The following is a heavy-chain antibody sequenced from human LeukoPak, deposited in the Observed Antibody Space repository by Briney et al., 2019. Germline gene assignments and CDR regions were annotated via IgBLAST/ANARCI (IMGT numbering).Heavy chain of an antibody. CDR1: GFTFTTYW. D-gene: IGHD3-10*01. V-gene: IGHV3-7*03. J-gene: IGHJ4*02. Sequence: PGGSLRLSCAASGFTFTTYWMSWVRQFPGKGLQWVANINQDGTEKYYVDSVKGRFTISRDNAKNSLHLQMNSLRAEDTAVYYCAKDQQITMVRGLADYWGQGTLVTVSS. CDR2: INQDGTEK. CDR3: AKDQQITMVRGLADY.